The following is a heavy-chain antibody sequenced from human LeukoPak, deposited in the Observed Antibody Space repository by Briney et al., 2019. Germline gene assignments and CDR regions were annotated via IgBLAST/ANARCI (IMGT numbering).Heavy chain of an antibody. CDR3: ARDRRYGSGRPNPKAFGY. V-gene: IGHV1-18*01. CDR1: GYTFTSYG. J-gene: IGHJ4*02. CDR2: ISAYNGNT. Sequence: ASVKVSCKASGYTFTSYGISWVRQAPGQGLEWMGWISAYNGNTNYAQKLQGRVTMTTDTSTSTAYMELRSLRSDDTAVYYCARDRRYGSGRPNPKAFGYWGQGTLVTVSS. D-gene: IGHD3-10*01.